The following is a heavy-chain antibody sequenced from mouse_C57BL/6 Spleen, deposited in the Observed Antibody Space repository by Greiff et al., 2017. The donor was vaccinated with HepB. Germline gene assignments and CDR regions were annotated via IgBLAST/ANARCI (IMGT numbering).Heavy chain of an antibody. CDR2: IYPRSGNT. D-gene: IGHD1-1*02. J-gene: IGHJ2*01. V-gene: IGHV1-81*01. Sequence: QVQLQQSGAELARPGASVKLSCKASGYTFTSYGISWVKQRTGQGLEWIGEIYPRSGNTYYNEKFKGKATLTADKSSSTAYMELRSLTSEDSAVYFCARRYPSRGSYYFDYWGQGTTLTVSS. CDR1: GYTFTSYG. CDR3: ARRYPSRGSYYFDY.